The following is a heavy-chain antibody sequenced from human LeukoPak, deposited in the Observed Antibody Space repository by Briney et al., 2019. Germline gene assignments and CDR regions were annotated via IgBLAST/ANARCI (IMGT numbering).Heavy chain of an antibody. D-gene: IGHD3-10*01. V-gene: IGHV4-59*01. CDR1: GGSFSGYY. Sequence: SETLSLTCAVYGGSFSGYYWSWIRQPPGKGLEWIGYIHYSGSTKYKSSLKSRVTISVDTSKNQFSLKMNSVTAADTAVYYCARGKEVITMLRGLKPGYYFDYWGQGTLVTVSS. CDR3: ARGKEVITMLRGLKPGYYFDY. CDR2: IHYSGST. J-gene: IGHJ4*02.